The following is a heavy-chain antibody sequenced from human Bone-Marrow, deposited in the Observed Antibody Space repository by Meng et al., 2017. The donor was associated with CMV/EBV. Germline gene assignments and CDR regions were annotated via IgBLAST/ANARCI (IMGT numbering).Heavy chain of an antibody. Sequence: GGSLRLSCAASGFTVTDHYMNWFRQAPGKGLEWVSYISKGGPTIYYADSVKGRFTIPRDNAKNSLYLQMDSLRAEDTAVYYCGGTDGRGMDVWGQGTTVTVSS. V-gene: IGHV3-11*01. CDR3: GGTDGRGMDV. D-gene: IGHD2-8*01. J-gene: IGHJ6*02. CDR1: GFTVTDHY. CDR2: ISKGGPTI.